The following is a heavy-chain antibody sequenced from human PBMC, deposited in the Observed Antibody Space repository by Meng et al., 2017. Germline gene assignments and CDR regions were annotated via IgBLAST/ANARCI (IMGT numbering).Heavy chain of an antibody. CDR3: ARFPKLYCSGGSCYLSAFDI. D-gene: IGHD2-15*01. V-gene: IGHV4-34*01. CDR2: INHSGST. CDR1: GGSFSGYY. Sequence: GSLRLSCAVYGGSFSGYYWSWIRQPPGKGLEWIGEINHSGSTNYNPSLKSRVTISVDTSKNQFSLKLSSATAADTAVYYCARFPKLYCSGGSCYLSAFDIWGQGTMVTVSS. J-gene: IGHJ3*02.